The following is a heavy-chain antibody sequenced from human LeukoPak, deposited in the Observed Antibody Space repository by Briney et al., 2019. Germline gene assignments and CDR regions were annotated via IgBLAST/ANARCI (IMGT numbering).Heavy chain of an antibody. D-gene: IGHD2-2*01. CDR1: GGSFSGYY. Sequence: SETLSLTCAVYGGSFSGYYWSWIRQPPGKGLEWIGDINHSGSTNYNPSLKGRVTISVDTSKNQFSLKLSSVTAADTAVYYCARGQYHLLYWYFDLWGRGTLVTVSS. J-gene: IGHJ2*01. CDR2: INHSGST. V-gene: IGHV4-34*01. CDR3: ARGQYHLLYWYFDL.